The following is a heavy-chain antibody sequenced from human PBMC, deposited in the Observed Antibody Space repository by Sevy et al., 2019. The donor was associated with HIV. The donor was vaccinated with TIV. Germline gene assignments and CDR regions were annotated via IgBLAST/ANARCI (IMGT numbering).Heavy chain of an antibody. CDR3: AKVDTSFYGMDV. D-gene: IGHD5-18*01. CDR1: GFTFGTYT. Sequence: GGSLRLSCAASGFTFGTYTMNWVRQAPGKGLEWVSAISGSGGSTYYTDSVKGRFTISRDNSKTTLYLQMNSLRAEDTAVYYWAKVDTSFYGMDVWGQGTTVTVSS. V-gene: IGHV3-23*01. CDR2: ISGSGGST. J-gene: IGHJ6*02.